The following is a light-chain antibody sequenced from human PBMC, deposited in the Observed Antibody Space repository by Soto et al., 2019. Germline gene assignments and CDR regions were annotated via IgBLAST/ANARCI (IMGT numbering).Light chain of an antibody. J-gene: IGKJ5*01. Sequence: NVLPLSFGTVSLSPGERATLSFLASQSIGRSLAWYQQKPGQPPRLLIYGSSNRATGIPARFSGSGSGTDFTLTISSLQPEDFAVDYSQQRTNWPDTFAQGTRLEIK. CDR3: QQRTNWPDT. CDR1: QSIGRS. CDR2: GSS. V-gene: IGKV3-11*01.